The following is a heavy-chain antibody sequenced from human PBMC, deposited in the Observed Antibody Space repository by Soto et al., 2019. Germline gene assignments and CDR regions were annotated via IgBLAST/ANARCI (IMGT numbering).Heavy chain of an antibody. V-gene: IGHV1-69*13. CDR1: GGTFSSYA. J-gene: IGHJ3*02. Sequence: SVKVSCKASGGTFSSYAISWVRQAPGQGLEWMGGIIPIFGTANYAQKFQGRVTITADESTSTAYMELSSLRSEDTAVYYCARGDYYDSSGYYYVGAFDIWGQGTMVTV. CDR2: IIPIFGTA. D-gene: IGHD3-22*01. CDR3: ARGDYYDSSGYYYVGAFDI.